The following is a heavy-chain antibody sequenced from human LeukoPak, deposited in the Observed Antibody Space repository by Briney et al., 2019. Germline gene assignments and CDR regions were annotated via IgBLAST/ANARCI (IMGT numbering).Heavy chain of an antibody. J-gene: IGHJ4*02. CDR3: AGGLYSGWYRGDDY. CDR1: GYTLTELS. CDR2: FDPEDGET. D-gene: IGHD6-19*01. Sequence: ASVKVSCKVSGYTLTELSMHWVRQAPGKGLEWMGGFDPEDGETIYAQKFQGRVTMTEDTSTDTAYMELSSLRSEDTAVYYCAGGLYSGWYRGDDYWGQGTLVTVSS. V-gene: IGHV1-24*01.